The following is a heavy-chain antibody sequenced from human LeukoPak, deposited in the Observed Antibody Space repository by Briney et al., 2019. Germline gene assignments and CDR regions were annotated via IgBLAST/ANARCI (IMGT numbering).Heavy chain of an antibody. V-gene: IGHV3-23*01. CDR1: GFTFSSYV. Sequence: PGGSLRLSCAASGFTFSSYVMSWVRQAPGKELEWVSAISGSGGRTYYADSVKGRFTISRDNSQNTVYLQMNSLRAEDTAVYYCAKDHTIFGVVNYFDYWGQGTLVTVSS. CDR2: ISGSGGRT. J-gene: IGHJ4*02. CDR3: AKDHTIFGVVNYFDY. D-gene: IGHD3-3*01.